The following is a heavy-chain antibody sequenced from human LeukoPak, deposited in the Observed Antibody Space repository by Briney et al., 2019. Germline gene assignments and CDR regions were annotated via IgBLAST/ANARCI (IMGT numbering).Heavy chain of an antibody. CDR1: GGSISSYY. Sequence: SETLSLTCTVSGGSISSYYWSWIRQPPGKGLEWIGYIYYSGSTNYNPSLKSRVTISVDTSKNQFSLKLSSVTAADTAVYYCARDGASSWYRYLDYWGQGTLVTVSS. D-gene: IGHD6-13*01. CDR2: IYYSGST. J-gene: IGHJ4*02. V-gene: IGHV4-59*01. CDR3: ARDGASSWYRYLDY.